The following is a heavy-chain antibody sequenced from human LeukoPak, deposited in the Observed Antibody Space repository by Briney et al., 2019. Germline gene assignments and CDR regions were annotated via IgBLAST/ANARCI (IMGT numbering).Heavy chain of an antibody. CDR2: INHRGST. Sequence: SETLSLTCAVYGGSFSGYYWSWIRQPPGKGLEWIGEINHRGSTNYNPSLKSRVTISVDTSKNQFSLKLSSVTAADTAVYYCARAVAAAGQFDYWGQGTLVTVSS. D-gene: IGHD6-13*01. CDR1: GGSFSGYY. J-gene: IGHJ4*02. V-gene: IGHV4-34*01. CDR3: ARAVAAAGQFDY.